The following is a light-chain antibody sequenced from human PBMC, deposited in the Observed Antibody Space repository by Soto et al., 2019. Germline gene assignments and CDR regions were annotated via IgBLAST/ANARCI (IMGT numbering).Light chain of an antibody. V-gene: IGLV2-14*01. CDR1: SSDIGGYNY. Sequence: QSALTQPASVSGSPGQSITISCTGTSSDIGGYNYVSWYQQHPGKAPRVMIHEVTNRPSGVSTRFSGSKTGNTASLTISGLQPEDEAYYYCSSYRSVGTVVFGSGTKVTVL. CDR2: EVT. CDR3: SSYRSVGTVV. J-gene: IGLJ1*01.